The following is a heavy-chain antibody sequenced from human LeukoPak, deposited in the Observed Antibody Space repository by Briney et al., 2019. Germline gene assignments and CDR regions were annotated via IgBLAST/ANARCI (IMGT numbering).Heavy chain of an antibody. V-gene: IGHV3-23*01. J-gene: IGHJ4*02. CDR2: SGSGGST. Sequence: HPGGSLRLSCAASGFTFSGYAMSWVRQAPGKGLEWVSASGSGGSTYYADSVKGRFTISRDNSKNTLYLQMNSLRAEDTAVYYCAKARGVNIVVVPSPFDYWGQGTLVTVSS. D-gene: IGHD2-2*01. CDR1: GFTFSGYA. CDR3: AKARGVNIVVVPSPFDY.